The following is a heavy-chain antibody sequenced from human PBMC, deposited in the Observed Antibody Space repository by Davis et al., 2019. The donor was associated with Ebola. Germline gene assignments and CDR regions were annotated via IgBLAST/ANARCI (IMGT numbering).Heavy chain of an antibody. CDR3: AKGRSAYCSGGDCYSRYFDL. D-gene: IGHD2-15*01. CDR1: GFIFSSYG. V-gene: IGHV3-30*18. Sequence: PGGSLRLSCAGSGFIFSSYGMHWVRQAPGKGLDWVAVISYDGSNQYYADSVKGRFTISRDNSENTLYLQMNSLRAEDTAVYYCAKGRSAYCSGGDCYSRYFDLWGRGTLVTVSS. J-gene: IGHJ2*01. CDR2: ISYDGSNQ.